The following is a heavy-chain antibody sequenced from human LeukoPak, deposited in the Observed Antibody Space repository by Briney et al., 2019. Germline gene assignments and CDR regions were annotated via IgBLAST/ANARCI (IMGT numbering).Heavy chain of an antibody. D-gene: IGHD6-13*01. V-gene: IGHV4-59*01. CDR1: GGSISTYY. Sequence: SETLSLTCTISGGSISTYYWSWIRQPPGKGLEWIGYITYSGSTNYNPSLKSRATISVDTSKNQFSLKLSSVTAADTALYYCARAYTPGYSSSWYPFDYWGQGTLVTVSS. CDR2: ITYSGST. CDR3: ARAYTPGYSSSWYPFDY. J-gene: IGHJ4*02.